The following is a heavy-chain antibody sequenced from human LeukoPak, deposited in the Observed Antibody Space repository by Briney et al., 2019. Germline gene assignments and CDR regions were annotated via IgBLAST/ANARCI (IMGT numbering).Heavy chain of an antibody. CDR1: GFTFSSYS. Sequence: GGSLRLSCAASGFTFSSYSMSWVRQAPGKGLEWVSYISSSSSTIYYADSVKGRFTISRDNAKNSLYLQMNSLRAEDTAVYYCARLGQWELLPFDYWGQGTLVTVSS. J-gene: IGHJ4*02. CDR3: ARLGQWELLPFDY. D-gene: IGHD1-26*01. V-gene: IGHV3-48*01. CDR2: ISSSSSTI.